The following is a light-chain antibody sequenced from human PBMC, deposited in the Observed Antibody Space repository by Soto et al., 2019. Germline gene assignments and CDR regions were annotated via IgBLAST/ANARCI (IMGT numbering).Light chain of an antibody. Sequence: QSVPTQPPSVSAAPGQRVTISCTGSSSNIGDGYDVHWYQQLPGTATKLLIDGNSNPPSGFPDRFSGSKSGTSASLAITGLYAEDEGDHYCHYYDSSLGGSRVVFGGGTKLTVL. CDR1: SSNIGDGYD. CDR2: GNS. V-gene: IGLV1-40*01. CDR3: HYYDSSLGGSRVV. J-gene: IGLJ2*01.